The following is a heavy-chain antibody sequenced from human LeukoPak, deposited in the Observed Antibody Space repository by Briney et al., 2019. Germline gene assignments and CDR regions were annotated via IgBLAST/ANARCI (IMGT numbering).Heavy chain of an antibody. J-gene: IGHJ4*02. Sequence: GRSLRLSCAASGFTFSRYAMHWVRQAPGKGLEWVALTSFDGNDQYYADFVKGRFTISRDSSKNTLYLQMNSLRPDDTAVYYCAKGSVGTPPPFDFWGQGTLVTVSS. V-gene: IGHV3-30-3*01. D-gene: IGHD2-15*01. CDR1: GFTFSRYA. CDR2: TSFDGNDQ. CDR3: AKGSVGTPPPFDF.